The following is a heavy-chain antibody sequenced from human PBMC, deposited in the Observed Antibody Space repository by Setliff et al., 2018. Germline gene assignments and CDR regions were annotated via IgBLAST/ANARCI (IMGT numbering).Heavy chain of an antibody. D-gene: IGHD1-1*01. Sequence: LSLTCTVSGGSISSSYWSWVRQAPGKGLEWVGRIRRKSNGYTTEYGASAKGRFIISRDDTKSSVYLQMNGLKSEDTAVYYCARVGNDSPGFLDYWGQGTLVTVSS. J-gene: IGHJ4*02. CDR3: ARVGNDSPGFLDY. CDR1: GGSISSSY. CDR2: IRRKSNGYTT. V-gene: IGHV3-72*01.